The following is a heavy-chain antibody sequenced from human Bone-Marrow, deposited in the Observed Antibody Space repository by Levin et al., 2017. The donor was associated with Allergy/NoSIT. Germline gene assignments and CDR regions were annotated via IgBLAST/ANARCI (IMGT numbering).Heavy chain of an antibody. J-gene: IGHJ5*02. CDR1: GDSIRIGTDY. CDR2: IHYKGNT. D-gene: IGHD6-19*01. CDR3: ARLTNGEYWLARTS. V-gene: IGHV4-39*01. Sequence: SETLSLTCSVSGDSIRIGTDYWGWIRQSPGKGLEWIGSIHYKGNTYYNPSLKSRVTLSVDTSNNQFSLNLTSVSAADTAVYYCARLTNGEYWLARTSWGQGAQVTVSP.